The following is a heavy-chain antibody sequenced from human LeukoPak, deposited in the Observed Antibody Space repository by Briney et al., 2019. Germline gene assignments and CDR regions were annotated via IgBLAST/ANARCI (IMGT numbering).Heavy chain of an antibody. CDR3: AQIGYGGNWAHY. CDR1: GYTFTSYD. D-gene: IGHD4-23*01. V-gene: IGHV1-18*01. Sequence: ASVNVSFKASGYTFTSYDINWVRQATGQGLEWMGWISVYNGNTNYAQKLQGRVTMTADTSTSTAYLELRTLSSDDTAVYYCAQIGYGGNWAHYWGQGTLVTVSS. CDR2: ISVYNGNT. J-gene: IGHJ4*02.